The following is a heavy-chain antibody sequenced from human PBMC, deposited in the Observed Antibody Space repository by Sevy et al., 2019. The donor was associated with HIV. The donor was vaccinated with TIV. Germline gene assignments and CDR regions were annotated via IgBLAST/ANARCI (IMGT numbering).Heavy chain of an antibody. CDR3: AREGGYTSAWSPGNY. CDR2: ISYDGIIK. Sequence: GGSLRLSCAASGFTFNTHAMYWVRQAPGKGLEWVALISYDGIIKYYADSVKGRLTISRDNSKNTLSMQMNSLRIEDTAVYYCAREGGYTSAWSPGNYWGQGTLVTVSS. D-gene: IGHD6-19*01. CDR1: GFTFNTHA. V-gene: IGHV3-30*04. J-gene: IGHJ4*02.